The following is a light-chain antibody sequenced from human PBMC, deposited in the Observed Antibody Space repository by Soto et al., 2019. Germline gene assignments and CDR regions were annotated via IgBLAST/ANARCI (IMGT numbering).Light chain of an antibody. CDR3: QQYNSYS. J-gene: IGKJ1*01. CDR1: QSVSSSY. CDR2: GAS. Sequence: EIVLTQSPGTLSLSPGERATLSCRASQSVSSSYLAWYQQKPGQAPRLLMYGASNRATGIPDRFSGSGSGTDFTLTISRLEPEDFATYYCQQYNSYSFGQGTKVDIK. V-gene: IGKV3-20*01.